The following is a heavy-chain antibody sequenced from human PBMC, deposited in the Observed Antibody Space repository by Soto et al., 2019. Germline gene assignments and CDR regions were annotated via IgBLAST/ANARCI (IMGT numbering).Heavy chain of an antibody. CDR3: ASDSHCDGGNCPRGGFDM. D-gene: IGHD2-15*01. Sequence: GESLKISCKGSGYGFSIYWVAWLRQMPGKGLEWVGIIYPGNSNTMYSPSFRGQVTISADTALSTTYLQWDTLKPSDTAIYFCASDSHCDGGNCPRGGFDMWGQGTMVTVSS. V-gene: IGHV5-51*01. J-gene: IGHJ3*02. CDR1: GYGFSIYW. CDR2: IYPGNSNT.